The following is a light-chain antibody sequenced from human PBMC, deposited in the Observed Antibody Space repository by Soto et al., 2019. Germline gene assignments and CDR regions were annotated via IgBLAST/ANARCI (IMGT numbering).Light chain of an antibody. Sequence: EIVMTQSPATLSVSPGERATLSCRASQSVSSNLAWYQQKPGQAPRLLIYGASTRATAIPARFSGSGSGTEFTLTISSLQSEDFAVYYGQQYNNWPLTFGGGTKVEIK. CDR1: QSVSSN. J-gene: IGKJ4*01. CDR3: QQYNNWPLT. V-gene: IGKV3-15*01. CDR2: GAS.